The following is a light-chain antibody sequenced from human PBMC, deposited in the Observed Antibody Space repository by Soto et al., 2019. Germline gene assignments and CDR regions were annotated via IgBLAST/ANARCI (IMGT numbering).Light chain of an antibody. CDR3: QQYNNLLQGYT. CDR1: QSVSSN. Sequence: IVMTQSPATLSVSPGERATLSCRASQSVSSNLAWYQQKPGQAPRLLIYGASTRATGIPARFSGSGSGIEFTLTISSLQSEDFAVYCCQQYNNLLQGYTFGQGTKLEIK. V-gene: IGKV3-15*01. CDR2: GAS. J-gene: IGKJ2*01.